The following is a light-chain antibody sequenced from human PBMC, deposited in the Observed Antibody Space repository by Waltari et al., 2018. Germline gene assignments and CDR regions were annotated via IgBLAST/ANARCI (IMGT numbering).Light chain of an antibody. J-gene: IGKJ2*01. CDR3: QQYKNWLYT. Sequence: ERVIPQSPAPLSVSPGGPAPLACRDSQSASTNLAWYQQKAGPDPRLLIYDASIRATGVPARFSGSGAGTEFTLTITGLQSEDFAVYYCQQYKNWLYTFGQGTKLEIK. V-gene: IGKV3-15*01. CDR2: DAS. CDR1: QSASTN.